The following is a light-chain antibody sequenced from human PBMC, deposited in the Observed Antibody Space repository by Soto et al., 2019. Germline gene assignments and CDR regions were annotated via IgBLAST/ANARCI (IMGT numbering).Light chain of an antibody. CDR2: GAS. CDR1: QTLSSSS. CDR3: HQYGSSPLT. J-gene: IGKJ4*01. Sequence: EIVLTQSPGTLSLSPGESGTLSCRAGQTLSSSSLAWYQQKPGQAPRLLIYGASNRASGIPDRFSGGGSGTDFTLTISRLEPEDFAVDYCHQYGSSPLTFGGGTKVEI. V-gene: IGKV3-20*01.